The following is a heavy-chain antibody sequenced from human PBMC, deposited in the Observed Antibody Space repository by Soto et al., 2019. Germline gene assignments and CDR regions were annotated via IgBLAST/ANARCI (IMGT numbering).Heavy chain of an antibody. Sequence: ASVKVSCKASGYTFTSYYMRWVRQAPGQGLEWMGIINPSGGSTSYAQKFQGRVTMTRDTSTSTVYMELSSLRSEDTAVYYCARVSKQQLFDYWGQGTLVTVSS. CDR1: GYTFTSYY. J-gene: IGHJ4*02. D-gene: IGHD6-13*01. CDR2: INPSGGST. CDR3: ARVSKQQLFDY. V-gene: IGHV1-46*03.